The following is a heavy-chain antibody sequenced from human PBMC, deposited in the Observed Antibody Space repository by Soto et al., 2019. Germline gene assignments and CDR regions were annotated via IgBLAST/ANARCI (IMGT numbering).Heavy chain of an antibody. V-gene: IGHV4-39*01. Sequence: SETLSLTCSVSGASINNFAYYWGWIRQPPGKGLEWIGTVYYNENTYYNPSLKSRVAISVDTAKNQFSLNLRSVTAADTAIYFCARRERYYGSPGWFDPWGQGTLVTSPQ. D-gene: IGHD3-10*01. J-gene: IGHJ5*01. CDR2: VYYNENT. CDR1: GASINNFAYY. CDR3: ARRERYYGSPGWFDP.